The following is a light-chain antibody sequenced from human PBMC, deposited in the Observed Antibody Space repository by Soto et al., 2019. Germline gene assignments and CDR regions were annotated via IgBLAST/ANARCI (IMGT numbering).Light chain of an antibody. J-gene: IGLJ2*01. Sequence: QSALTHPRSVSGSPGQSVTISCTGSRSDVGGYKYVSWYQQFPGKAPKLIIYDVAKRPSGVPGRFSGSKSGNTASLTISGLQAEDEGDYYCCSYGGGRTPLGFGGGTKVTVL. V-gene: IGLV2-11*01. CDR2: DVA. CDR3: CSYGGGRTPLG. CDR1: RSDVGGYKY.